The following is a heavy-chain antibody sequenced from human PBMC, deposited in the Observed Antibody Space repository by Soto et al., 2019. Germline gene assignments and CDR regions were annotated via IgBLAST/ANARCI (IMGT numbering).Heavy chain of an antibody. J-gene: IGHJ4*02. Sequence: ASVKVSCKASGYTFTSYDINWVRRATGQGLEWMGWMNPNSGNTGYAQKFQGRVTMTRNTSISTAYMELSSLRSEDTAVYYCARASGTTVTTVRISDYWGQGTLVTVSS. V-gene: IGHV1-8*01. CDR1: GYTFTSYD. CDR2: MNPNSGNT. CDR3: ARASGTTVTTVRISDY. D-gene: IGHD4-17*01.